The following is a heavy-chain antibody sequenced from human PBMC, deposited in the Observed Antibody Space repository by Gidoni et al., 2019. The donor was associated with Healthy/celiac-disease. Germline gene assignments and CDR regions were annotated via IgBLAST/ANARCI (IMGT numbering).Heavy chain of an antibody. CDR2: ISSSSSYI. D-gene: IGHD2-21*01. J-gene: IGHJ4*02. CDR1: GCTFSSYS. Sequence: EVQLVESGGGLVKPGGSLRLSCAASGCTFSSYSMNGVRQAPGKGLEGVSSISSSSSYIYYADSVKGRLTISRDNAKNSLYLQMNSLRAEDTAVYYCAREWRRGVVSFDYWGQGTLVTVSS. CDR3: AREWRRGVVSFDY. V-gene: IGHV3-21*01.